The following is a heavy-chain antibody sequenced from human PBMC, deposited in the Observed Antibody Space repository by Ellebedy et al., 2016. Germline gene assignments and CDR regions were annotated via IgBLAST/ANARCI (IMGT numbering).Heavy chain of an antibody. CDR3: APRAIAAPK. CDR2: ISGAGYTT. CDR1: GFTFSNYF. J-gene: IGHJ4*02. V-gene: IGHV3-23*01. D-gene: IGHD6-6*01. Sequence: GGSLRLXXATSGFTFSNYFMTWIRRAPGKGLEWVATISGAGYTTFFADSVKGRFTISRDSSRNTLYLQMNSLRAEDTAVYYCAPRAIAAPKWGQGTLVTVSS.